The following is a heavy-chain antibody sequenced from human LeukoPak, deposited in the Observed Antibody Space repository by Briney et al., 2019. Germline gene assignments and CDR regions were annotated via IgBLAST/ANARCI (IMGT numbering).Heavy chain of an antibody. D-gene: IGHD3-22*01. J-gene: IGHJ4*02. Sequence: GGSLRLSCAASGFTFSSYGMHWVRQAPGKGLEWVAVIWYDGSNKYYADSVKGRFTISRDNSKNTLYLQMNSPRAEDTAVYYCAREGGRAYYYDSNSRFDYWGQGTLVTVSS. CDR2: IWYDGSNK. CDR1: GFTFSSYG. V-gene: IGHV3-33*01. CDR3: AREGGRAYYYDSNSRFDY.